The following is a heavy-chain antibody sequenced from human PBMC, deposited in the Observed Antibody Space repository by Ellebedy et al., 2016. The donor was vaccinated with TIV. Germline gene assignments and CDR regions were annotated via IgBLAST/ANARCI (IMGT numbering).Heavy chain of an antibody. CDR2: IGTSSSPI. Sequence: GETLKISXAASGFTFSSYGMNWVRQAPGKGLEWVSFIGTSSSPIYYADSVRGRFTISRDNANNSVFLQMNSLRPEDTAMYYCARDSGDTTTWWDNWFDPWGQGTLVTVSS. CDR3: ARDSGDTTTWWDNWFDP. D-gene: IGHD2-8*02. CDR1: GFTFSSYG. J-gene: IGHJ5*02. V-gene: IGHV3-48*01.